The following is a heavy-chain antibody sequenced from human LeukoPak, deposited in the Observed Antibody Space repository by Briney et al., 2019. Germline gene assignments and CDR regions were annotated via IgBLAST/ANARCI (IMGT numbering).Heavy chain of an antibody. V-gene: IGHV3-15*07. Sequence: GGSLRLSCAASGFTFSNAWMNWVRQAPGKGLEWVGRIKSKTDGGITDYAAPVKGRFTISRDDSKNTLYLQMNSLKTEDTAVYYCTTGGHYYGSGSYYNYWGQGTLVTVSS. CDR1: GFTFSNAW. CDR3: TTGGHYYGSGSYYNY. CDR2: IKSKTDGGIT. D-gene: IGHD3-10*01. J-gene: IGHJ4*02.